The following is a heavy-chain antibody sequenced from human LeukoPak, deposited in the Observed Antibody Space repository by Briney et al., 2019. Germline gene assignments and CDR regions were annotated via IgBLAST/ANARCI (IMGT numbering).Heavy chain of an antibody. D-gene: IGHD3-10*01. V-gene: IGHV3-64D*06. Sequence: GGSLRLSCSASGFTFSRCAMHWGRQAPGKGLEYVSAVNNNGGSTYYADSVKGRFTISRDNSKNTLYLQMSSLRAEDTAVYYCVRRDGSGSYDYWGQGTLVTVSS. CDR2: VNNNGGST. CDR1: GFTFSRCA. CDR3: VRRDGSGSYDY. J-gene: IGHJ4*02.